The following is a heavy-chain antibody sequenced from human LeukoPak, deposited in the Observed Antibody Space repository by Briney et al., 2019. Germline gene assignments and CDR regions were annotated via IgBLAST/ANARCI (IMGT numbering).Heavy chain of an antibody. CDR1: GFTFSSYA. CDR2: ITGSGDST. Sequence: GGSLRLSCAASGFTFSSYAMTWVRQAPGRGLEWVSGITGSGDSTNYAESVKGRFTISRDNSKNTLYLQMNSLRAEDTGVYYCAKDRVCSGGSCYFDYWGQGNLVTVSS. CDR3: AKDRVCSGGSCYFDY. V-gene: IGHV3-23*01. J-gene: IGHJ4*02. D-gene: IGHD2-15*01.